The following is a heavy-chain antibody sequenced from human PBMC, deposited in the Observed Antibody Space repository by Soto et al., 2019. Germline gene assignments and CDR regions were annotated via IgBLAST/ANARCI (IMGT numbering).Heavy chain of an antibody. Sequence: SETLSLTCTVSGGSISSSSYYWGWIRQPPGKGLEWIGSIYYSGSTYYNPSLKSRVTISVDTSKNQFSLKLSSVTAADTAVYYCARLIVVVPAAIRWGQGTIVTVSS. CDR2: IYYSGST. CDR1: GGSISSSSYY. V-gene: IGHV4-39*01. D-gene: IGHD2-2*01. J-gene: IGHJ3*01. CDR3: ARLIVVVPAAIR.